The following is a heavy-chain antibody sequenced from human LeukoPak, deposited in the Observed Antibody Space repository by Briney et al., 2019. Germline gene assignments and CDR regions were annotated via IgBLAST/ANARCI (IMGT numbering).Heavy chain of an antibody. CDR3: ARVGAAAAANYYFDY. J-gene: IGHJ4*02. V-gene: IGHV1-69*06. CDR2: IIPIFGTA. Sequence: SVKVSCKASGGTFSSYAISWVRQAPGQGLEWMGGIIPIFGTANYAQKFQGRVTITADKSTSTAYMELSSLRSEDTAVYYCARVGAAAAANYYFDYWGQGTLVTVSS. D-gene: IGHD6-13*01. CDR1: GGTFSSYA.